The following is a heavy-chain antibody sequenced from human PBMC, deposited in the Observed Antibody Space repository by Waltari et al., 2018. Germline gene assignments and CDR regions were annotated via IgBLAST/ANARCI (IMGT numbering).Heavy chain of an antibody. D-gene: IGHD2-15*01. Sequence: QLQLQESGPGLVKPSGTLSLTCAVSGDSMSSNYWWSWVRQPPEKGLEWIGQIYRSGRTNYNPSLESRVTISLDTSNNQFSLKLTSTTAADTAFYYCARDRGRGLYLDSWGQGTLVTVSP. CDR2: IYRSGRT. V-gene: IGHV4-4*02. CDR3: ARDRGRGLYLDS. CDR1: GDSMSSNYW. J-gene: IGHJ4*02.